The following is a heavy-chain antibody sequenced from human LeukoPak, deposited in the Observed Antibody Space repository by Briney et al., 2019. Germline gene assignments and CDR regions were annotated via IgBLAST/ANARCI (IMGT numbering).Heavy chain of an antibody. V-gene: IGHV3-23*01. D-gene: IGHD3-22*01. CDR2: ISGGGSYT. CDR3: AKYQIGDNVRSGFDI. J-gene: IGHJ3*02. CDR1: GFIFSEYY. Sequence: GGSLRLSCSASGFIFSEYYMTWIRQAPGEGLEWVAVISGGGSYTNYADSVKGRFTISRDNSKNTLDLQMNGLRAEDTAVYYCAKYQIGDNVRSGFDIWGRGTTVTVSS.